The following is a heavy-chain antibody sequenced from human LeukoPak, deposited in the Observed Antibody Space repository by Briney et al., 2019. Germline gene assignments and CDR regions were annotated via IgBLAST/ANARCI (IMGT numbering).Heavy chain of an antibody. CDR2: IYYSGST. Sequence: SETLSLTCTVSGYSISSGYYWGWIRQPPGKGLEWIGYIYYSGSTNYNPSLKSRVTISVDTSKNQFSLKLSSVTAADTAVYYCARVSGYNWNFDYWGQGTLVTVSS. CDR3: ARVSGYNWNFDY. CDR1: GYSISSGYY. J-gene: IGHJ4*02. V-gene: IGHV4-59*01. D-gene: IGHD5-24*01.